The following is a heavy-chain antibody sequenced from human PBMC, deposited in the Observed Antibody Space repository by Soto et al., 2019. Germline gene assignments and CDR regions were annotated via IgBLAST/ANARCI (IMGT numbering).Heavy chain of an antibody. CDR1: GGSISSGGYS. J-gene: IGHJ4*02. CDR3: ARFYGDYLNYFDC. V-gene: IGHV4-30-2*01. Sequence: QLQLQESGSGLVKPSQTLSLTCAVSGGSISSGGYSWSWIRQPPGKGLEWIGYIYHSGSTYYNPSLKSRSTLPADSSKHQFSLKLSSVTAADTAVYYCARFYGDYLNYFDCWGQGTLVTVSA. D-gene: IGHD4-17*01. CDR2: IYHSGST.